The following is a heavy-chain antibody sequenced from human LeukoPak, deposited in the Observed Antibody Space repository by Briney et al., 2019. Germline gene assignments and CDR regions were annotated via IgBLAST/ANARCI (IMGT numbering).Heavy chain of an antibody. CDR1: GFNFGSNW. J-gene: IGHJ4*02. CDR2: IKQDGSEK. Sequence: GGSLRLSCAASGFNFGSNWMSWVRQVPGKGLEWVANIKQDGSEKYYVDSVKGRFTISRDNAKNSLYLQMNSLRAEDTAVYYCAREGPSVTPYYWGQGTLVTVSS. V-gene: IGHV3-7*01. D-gene: IGHD4-17*01. CDR3: AREGPSVTPYY.